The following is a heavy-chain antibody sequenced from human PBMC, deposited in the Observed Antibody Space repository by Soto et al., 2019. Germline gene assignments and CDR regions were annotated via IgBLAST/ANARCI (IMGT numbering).Heavy chain of an antibody. D-gene: IGHD3-22*01. CDR2: IYPGDSDT. CDR3: ARLQYYYDSSGYSKGAYYYGMDV. CDR1: GYSFTSYW. V-gene: IGHV5-51*01. Sequence: HGESLKISCKGSGYSFTSYWIGWVRQMPGKGLEWMGIIYPGDSDTRYSPSFQGQVTISADKSISTAYLQWSSLKASDTAMYYCARLQYYYDSSGYSKGAYYYGMDVWGQGTTLTVSS. J-gene: IGHJ6*02.